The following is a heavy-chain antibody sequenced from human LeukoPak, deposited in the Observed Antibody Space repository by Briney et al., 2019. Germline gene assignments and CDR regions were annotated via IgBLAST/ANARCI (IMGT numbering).Heavy chain of an antibody. D-gene: IGHD2-2*02. CDR2: INHSGST. V-gene: IGHV4-34*01. CDR1: GGSFSGYY. Sequence: SETLSLTCAVYGGSFSGYYWSWLRQPPGKGLEWIVEINHSGSTNYNPSLKSRVTISVDTSKNQFSLKLSSVTAADTAVYYCARVVDCSSTSCYTWVTGDGMDVWGQGTTVTVSS. J-gene: IGHJ6*02. CDR3: ARVVDCSSTSCYTWVTGDGMDV.